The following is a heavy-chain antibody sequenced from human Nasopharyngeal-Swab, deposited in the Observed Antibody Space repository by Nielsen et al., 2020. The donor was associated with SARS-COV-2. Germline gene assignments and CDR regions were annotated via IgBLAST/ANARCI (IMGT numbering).Heavy chain of an antibody. J-gene: IGHJ4*02. CDR3: AKDLGMWDYNGY. V-gene: IGHV3-30*18. D-gene: IGHD3-10*01. CDR2: ISYDGSNK. Sequence: VRQAPGKGLEWVAVISYDGSNKYYADSVKGRFTISRDNSKNTLYLQMNSLRAEDTAVYYCAKDLGMWDYNGYWGQGTLVTVSS.